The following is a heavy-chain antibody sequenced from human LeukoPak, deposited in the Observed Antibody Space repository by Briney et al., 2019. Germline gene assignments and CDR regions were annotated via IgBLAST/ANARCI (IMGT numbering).Heavy chain of an antibody. CDR2: ISYDGSNK. Sequence: GRSLRLSCAASGFTFSSYAMHWVRQAPGKGLEWVAVISYDGSNKNYADSVKGRFTISRDNSKSTPHLQMNSLRAEDTAMYYCAKDQLFEAYYYYALDVWGQGTTVTVSS. CDR1: GFTFSSYA. J-gene: IGHJ6*02. D-gene: IGHD1-1*01. CDR3: AKDQLFEAYYYYALDV. V-gene: IGHV3-30*18.